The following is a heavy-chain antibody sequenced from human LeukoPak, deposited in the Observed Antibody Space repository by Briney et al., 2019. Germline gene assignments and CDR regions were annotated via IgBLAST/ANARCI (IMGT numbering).Heavy chain of an antibody. CDR2: ISYDGSNK. CDR3: ARAIWCGGDCYSGWFDP. D-gene: IGHD2-21*02. Sequence: PGGSLRLSCAGSGFTFSSYGMHWVRQAPGKGLEWVAVISYDGSNKYYADSVKGRFTISRDNSKNTLYLQMNSLRPEGTAVYYCARAIWCGGDCYSGWFDPWGQGTLVTVSS. V-gene: IGHV3-30*03. J-gene: IGHJ5*02. CDR1: GFTFSSYG.